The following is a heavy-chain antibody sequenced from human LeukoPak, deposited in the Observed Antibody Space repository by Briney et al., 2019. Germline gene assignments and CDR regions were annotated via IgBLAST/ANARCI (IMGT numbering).Heavy chain of an antibody. V-gene: IGHV1-69*06. D-gene: IGHD6-19*01. CDR2: IIPIFGTA. J-gene: IGHJ4*02. CDR3: ARVGSSGHQIFDY. Sequence: ASVKVSCKASGGTFSSYAISWVRQAPGQGLEWMGGIIPIFGTANYAQKFQGRVTITADKSTSTAYMELSSLRSEDTAVYYCARVGSSGHQIFDYWGQGTLVTVSS. CDR1: GGTFSSYA.